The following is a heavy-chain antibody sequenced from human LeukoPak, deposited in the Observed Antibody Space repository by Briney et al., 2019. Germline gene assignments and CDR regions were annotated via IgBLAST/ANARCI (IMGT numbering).Heavy chain of an antibody. CDR1: GGSISSGTYY. Sequence: PSETLSLTCTVSGGSISSGTYYWGWIRQPPGKGLEWIGSSYSGGSTYYNPSLKSRVTISVDTSKNQFSLRLSSVTAADTAVYYCARSPYYYDSSGYRHAFDIWGQGTMVTVSS. J-gene: IGHJ3*02. D-gene: IGHD3-22*01. CDR3: ARSPYYYDSSGYRHAFDI. CDR2: SYSGGST. V-gene: IGHV4-39*01.